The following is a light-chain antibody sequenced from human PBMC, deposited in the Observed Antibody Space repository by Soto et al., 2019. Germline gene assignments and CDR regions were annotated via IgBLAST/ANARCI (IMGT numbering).Light chain of an antibody. CDR2: GAS. CDR1: QSISSNY. J-gene: IGKJ1*01. CDR3: QQYGSWT. Sequence: EIVLTQSPGTLSLSPGERATLSCRASQSISSNYLAWYQQKPGQAPRLLIYGASSRATGIPDRFSGSGSGTDFTLNISRLEPEDSAIYYCQQYGSWTFGQGTKVEIK. V-gene: IGKV3-20*01.